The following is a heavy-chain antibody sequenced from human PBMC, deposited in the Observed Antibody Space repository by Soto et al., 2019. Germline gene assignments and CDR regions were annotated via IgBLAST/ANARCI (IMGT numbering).Heavy chain of an antibody. CDR2: ISSSSSTI. V-gene: IGHV3-48*02. Sequence: GGSLRLSCAASGFTFSSYSMNWVRQAPGKGLEWVSYISSSSSTIYYADSVKGRFTISRDNAKNSLYLQMNSLRDEDTAVYYCARNYDSSGYFAFDIWGQGTMVTVSS. CDR3: ARNYDSSGYFAFDI. CDR1: GFTFSSYS. J-gene: IGHJ3*02. D-gene: IGHD3-22*01.